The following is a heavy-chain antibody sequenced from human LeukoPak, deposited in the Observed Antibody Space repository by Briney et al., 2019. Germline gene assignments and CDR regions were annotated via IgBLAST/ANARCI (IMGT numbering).Heavy chain of an antibody. V-gene: IGHV3-73*01. D-gene: IGHD6-19*01. CDR3: TTYIAVAGGFDY. CDR2: IRSKANSYAT. Sequence: GGSLRLSCAASGFTFSGSAMHWVRQASGKGLEWVGRIRSKANSYATLYAASVKGRFTISRDDSKNTAYLQMNSLKTEDTAVYYCTTYIAVAGGFDYWGQGTLVTVSS. CDR1: GFTFSGSA. J-gene: IGHJ4*02.